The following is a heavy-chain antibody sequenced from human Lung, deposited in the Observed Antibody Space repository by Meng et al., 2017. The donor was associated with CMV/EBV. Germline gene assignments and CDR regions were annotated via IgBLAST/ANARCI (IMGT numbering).Heavy chain of an antibody. CDR1: GFTVSSNY. J-gene: IGHJ3*02. Sequence: GESLKISCAASGFTVSSNYMSWVRQAPGKGLEWVSVIYSGGSTYYADSVKGRFTITRDNSKNTLYLQLNSLRAEDTAVYYCSMDQGSGVGIWGQGTMVTVSS. CDR2: IYSGGST. D-gene: IGHD3-10*01. V-gene: IGHV3-66*02. CDR3: SMDQGSGVGI.